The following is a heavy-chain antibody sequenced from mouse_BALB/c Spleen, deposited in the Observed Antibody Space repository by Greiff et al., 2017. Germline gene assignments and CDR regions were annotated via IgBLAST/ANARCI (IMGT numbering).Heavy chain of an antibody. D-gene: IGHD2-4*01. J-gene: IGHJ4*01. V-gene: IGHV6-6*02. Sequence: DVQLQESGGGLVQPGGSMKLSCVASGFTFSNYWMNWVRQSPEKGLEWVAEIRLKSNNYATHYAESVKGRFTISRDDSKSSVYLQMNNLRAEDTGIYYCTRMITGTMDYWGQGTSVTVSS. CDR3: TRMITGTMDY. CDR1: GFTFSNYW. CDR2: IRLKSNNYAT.